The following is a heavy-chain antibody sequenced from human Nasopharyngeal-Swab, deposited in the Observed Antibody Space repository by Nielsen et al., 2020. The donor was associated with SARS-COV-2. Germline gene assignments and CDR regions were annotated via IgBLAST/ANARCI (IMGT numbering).Heavy chain of an antibody. D-gene: IGHD3-10*02. Sequence: GGSLRLSCAASGFTFSSYAMSWVRRAPGKGLEWVSAISGSGGSTYYADSVKGRFTISRDNSKNTLYLQMNSLRAEDTAVYYCAKAPRGTTMSYFQHWGQGTLVTVSS. CDR2: ISGSGGST. CDR1: GFTFSSYA. J-gene: IGHJ1*01. V-gene: IGHV3-23*01. CDR3: AKAPRGTTMSYFQH.